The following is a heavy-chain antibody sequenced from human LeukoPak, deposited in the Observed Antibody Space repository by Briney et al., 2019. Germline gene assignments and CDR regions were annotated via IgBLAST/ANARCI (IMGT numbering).Heavy chain of an antibody. Sequence: GGSLRLPCAASGFTFSNYALSWVRQPPGKGLEWVAAINAAGDGTWYPDSVKGRFTISRDRSKNTVYLQMNSLRVEDTALYYCARDRDFPRDCFDSWGQGTLVTVSS. V-gene: IGHV3-23*01. CDR3: ARDRDFPRDCFDS. D-gene: IGHD2-21*02. J-gene: IGHJ4*02. CDR2: INAAGDGT. CDR1: GFTFSNYA.